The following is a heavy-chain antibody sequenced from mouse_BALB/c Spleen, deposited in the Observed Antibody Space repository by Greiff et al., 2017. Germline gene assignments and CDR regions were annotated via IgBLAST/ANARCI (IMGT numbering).Heavy chain of an antibody. Sequence: VQLQQPGAELVKPGASVKLSCKASGYTFTSYWMHWVKQRPGQGLEWIGEINPSNGRTNYNEKFKSKATLTVDKSSSTAYMQLSSLTSEDSAVYYCARGVYYGSRFPFAYWGQGTLVTVSA. J-gene: IGHJ3*01. V-gene: IGHV1S81*02. D-gene: IGHD1-1*01. CDR1: GYTFTSYW. CDR2: INPSNGRT. CDR3: ARGVYYGSRFPFAY.